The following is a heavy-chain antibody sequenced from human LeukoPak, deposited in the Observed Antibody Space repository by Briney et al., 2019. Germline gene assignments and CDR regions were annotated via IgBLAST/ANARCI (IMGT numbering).Heavy chain of an antibody. CDR2: ISYDGSNK. CDR1: GFTFSSYA. Sequence: HAGRSLRLSCAASGFTFSSYAMHWVRQAPGKGLEWVAVISYDGSNKYYADSVKGRFTISRDNSKNTLYLQMNSLRAEDTAVYYCARDRIRVYGDSHTYGMDVWGQGTTVTVSS. J-gene: IGHJ6*02. D-gene: IGHD4-17*01. V-gene: IGHV3-30-3*01. CDR3: ARDRIRVYGDSHTYGMDV.